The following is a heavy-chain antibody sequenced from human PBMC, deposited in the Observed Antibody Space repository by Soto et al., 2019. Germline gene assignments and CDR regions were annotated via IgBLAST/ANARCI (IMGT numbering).Heavy chain of an antibody. CDR1: GFTFSSYA. D-gene: IGHD6-6*01. V-gene: IGHV3-30-3*01. CDR3: GGGLASEYNSSSGPVYGMEV. CDR2: ISYDGSNK. Sequence: QVQLVESGGGVVQPGRSLRLSCAASGFTFSSYAMHWVRQAPGKGLEWVSVISYDGSNKYYADSVKGRFTISRDNSKNTLYLQMNSLRAEDTAVYYCGGGLASEYNSSSGPVYGMEVWGQGTTVTVSS. J-gene: IGHJ6*02.